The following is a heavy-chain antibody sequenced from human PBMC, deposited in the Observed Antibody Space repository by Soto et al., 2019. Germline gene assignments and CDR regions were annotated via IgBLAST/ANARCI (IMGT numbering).Heavy chain of an antibody. CDR3: AIQYYDFWSGYQYYFDY. CDR2: IYYSGST. J-gene: IGHJ4*02. CDR1: GGSISSSSYY. Sequence: SETLSLTCTVSGGSISSSSYYWGWIRQPPGRGLEWIGSIYYSGSTYYNPSLKSRVTISVDTSKNQFSLKLSSVTAADTAVYYCAIQYYDFWSGYQYYFDYWGQGTLVTVSS. V-gene: IGHV4-39*01. D-gene: IGHD3-3*01.